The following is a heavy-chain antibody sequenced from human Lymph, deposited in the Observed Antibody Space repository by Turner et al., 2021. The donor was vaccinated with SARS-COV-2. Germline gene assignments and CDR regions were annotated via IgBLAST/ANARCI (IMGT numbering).Heavy chain of an antibody. CDR1: GSSVTSSSYY. D-gene: IGHD5-18*01. CDR2: IYSSGST. V-gene: IGHV4-39*01. Sequence: QVQLQESGPGLVKPSETLSLTCTVSGSSVTSSSYYWGWIRQPQGKGLEWIGNIYSSGSTYYNPSLKSRVTISVDTSKNQFSLKLSSVTAADTAVYYCARQGWLRGYFDYWSQGTLVTVSS. CDR3: ARQGWLRGYFDY. J-gene: IGHJ4*02.